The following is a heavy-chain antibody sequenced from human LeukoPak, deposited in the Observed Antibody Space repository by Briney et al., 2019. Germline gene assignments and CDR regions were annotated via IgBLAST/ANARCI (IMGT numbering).Heavy chain of an antibody. Sequence: SETLSLTCTVSGGSISSSNYYWGWIRQPPGRGLEWIGSIYYSGSTYYNPSLKSRVTISVDTSKNQFSLKLSSVTAADTAVYYCARFTVTSTYYFDYWGQGTLVTVSS. D-gene: IGHD4-17*01. J-gene: IGHJ4*02. CDR2: IYYSGST. CDR1: GGSISSSNYY. V-gene: IGHV4-39*07. CDR3: ARFTVTSTYYFDY.